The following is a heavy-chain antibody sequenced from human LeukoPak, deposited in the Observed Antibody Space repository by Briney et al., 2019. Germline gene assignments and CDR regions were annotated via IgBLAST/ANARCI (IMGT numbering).Heavy chain of an antibody. CDR1: GFTVSSNY. Sequence: GGSLRLSCAASGFTVSSNYISWVRQAPGKGLEWVSVIYSGGSTYYADSVKGRFTISRDNSKNTLYLQMNSLRAEDTAVYYCARRYCSGGSCYTGFDYWGQGTLVTVSS. V-gene: IGHV3-66*01. J-gene: IGHJ4*02. D-gene: IGHD2-15*01. CDR3: ARRYCSGGSCYTGFDY. CDR2: IYSGGST.